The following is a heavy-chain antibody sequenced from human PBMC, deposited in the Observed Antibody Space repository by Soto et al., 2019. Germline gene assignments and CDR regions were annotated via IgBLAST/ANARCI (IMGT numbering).Heavy chain of an antibody. D-gene: IGHD1-1*01. CDR1: GFTFSDYY. CDR3: ARSGDNFNVLDY. Sequence: LRLSCAASGFTFSDYYMSWVRQAPGRGLEWISYSSNSGTFARYATSVKGRFSISRDNANNSLYLEMNSLRVEDTAVYYCARSGDNFNVLDYWGQGTPVTVSS. V-gene: IGHV3-11*06. CDR2: SSNSGTFA. J-gene: IGHJ4*02.